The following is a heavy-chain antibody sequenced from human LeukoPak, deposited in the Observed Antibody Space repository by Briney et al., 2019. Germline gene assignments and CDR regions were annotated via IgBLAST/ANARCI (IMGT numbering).Heavy chain of an antibody. J-gene: IGHJ6*02. CDR3: ARAGIVVVPAAISDYYYGMDV. Sequence: GGSLRLSCAASGFTFSRYWMSWVRQAPRKGLEWVSVIYSGGSTYYADSVKGRFTISRDNSKNTLYLQMNSLRAEDTAVYYCARAGIVVVPAAISDYYYGMDVWGQGTTVTVSS. D-gene: IGHD2-2*01. CDR1: GFTFSRYW. CDR2: IYSGGST. V-gene: IGHV3-53*01.